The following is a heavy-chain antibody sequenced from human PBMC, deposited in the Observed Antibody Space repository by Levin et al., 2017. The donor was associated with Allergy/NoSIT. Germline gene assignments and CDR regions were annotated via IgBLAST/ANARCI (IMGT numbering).Heavy chain of an antibody. CDR2: ISSDSTYI. CDR1: GFSFSSYS. CDR3: ARASLRAAADNY. Sequence: PGGSLRLSCAASGFSFSSYSLTWVRQAPGRGLEWVSSISSDSTYIYYRDSVKGRFTISRDNAKNSVYLQMNSLTAEDTAVHYCARASLRAAADNYWGQGTLVTVSS. D-gene: IGHD6-13*01. J-gene: IGHJ4*02. V-gene: IGHV3-21*04.